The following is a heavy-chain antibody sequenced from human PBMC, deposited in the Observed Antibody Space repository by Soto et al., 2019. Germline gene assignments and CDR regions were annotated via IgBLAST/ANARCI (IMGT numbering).Heavy chain of an antibody. D-gene: IGHD1-20*01. CDR3: ARDNWNGAYYGLDV. V-gene: IGHV3-23*01. Sequence: EAQLLESGGGLVQPGESLTLSCVASHFAFNIDAMTWVRQAPGKGLEWVSSMSGSGSSIYYAASVKGRFTITRDKSKKTLYVQMNSMRAEDTAVYWCARDNWNGAYYGLDVWGQGTTFTVS. CDR1: HFAFNIDA. CDR2: MSGSGSSI. J-gene: IGHJ6*02.